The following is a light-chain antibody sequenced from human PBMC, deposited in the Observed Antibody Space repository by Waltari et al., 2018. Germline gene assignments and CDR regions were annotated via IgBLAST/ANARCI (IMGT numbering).Light chain of an antibody. V-gene: IGKV4-1*01. CDR3: QQYYSTPLT. Sequence: DIVMTQSPDTLAVSLGERATTHCKPPPIVLYSSNNKNYLAWYQQKPGQPPKLLIHWASTRESGVPDRFSGSGSGTDFTLTISSLQAEDVAVYYCQQYYSTPLTFGPGTKVDIK. J-gene: IGKJ3*01. CDR2: WAS. CDR1: PIVLYSSNNKNY.